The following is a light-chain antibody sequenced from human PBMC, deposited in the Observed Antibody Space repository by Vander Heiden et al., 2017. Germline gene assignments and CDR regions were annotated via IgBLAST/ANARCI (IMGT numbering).Light chain of an antibody. V-gene: IGKV3-11*01. J-gene: IGKJ5*01. CDR1: QSVSSY. Sequence: EIVLPQSPATLSLSPGATATPSCRASQSVSSYLAWYQQKPGQAPRLLIYDASNRATDIPARFSGSGSGTDFTLTISSVEPEDFAVYYCQVRSSWPAITFGQGTRLEIK. CDR3: QVRSSWPAIT. CDR2: DAS.